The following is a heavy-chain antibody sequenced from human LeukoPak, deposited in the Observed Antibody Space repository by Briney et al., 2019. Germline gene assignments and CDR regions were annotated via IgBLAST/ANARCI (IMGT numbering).Heavy chain of an antibody. CDR1: GFTFSEYY. Sequence: PGGSLRLSCAASGFTFSEYYMSWIRQAPGKGLEWVSYISSSGSTIYYADSVKGRFTISRDNAKNSLYLQMNSLRAEDTAVYYCARDFPSYYYDSSGYYDAFDIWGQGTMVTVSS. D-gene: IGHD3-22*01. J-gene: IGHJ3*02. V-gene: IGHV3-11*04. CDR2: ISSSGSTI. CDR3: ARDFPSYYYDSSGYYDAFDI.